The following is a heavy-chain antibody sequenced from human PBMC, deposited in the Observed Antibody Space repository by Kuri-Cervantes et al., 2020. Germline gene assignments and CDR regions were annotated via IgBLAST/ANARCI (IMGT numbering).Heavy chain of an antibody. J-gene: IGHJ3*02. CDR3: AKRAVAGTTSGAFDI. CDR2: IYPPDSDT. V-gene: IGHV5-51*01. D-gene: IGHD6-19*01. Sequence: GESLKISCKASGYSFTNYWIGWVRQMPGKGLELMGIIYPPDSDTRYSPSFQGQVIISADRSISTAYLQWSSLKASDTAMYYCAKRAVAGTTSGAFDIWGQGTMVTVSS. CDR1: GYSFTNYW.